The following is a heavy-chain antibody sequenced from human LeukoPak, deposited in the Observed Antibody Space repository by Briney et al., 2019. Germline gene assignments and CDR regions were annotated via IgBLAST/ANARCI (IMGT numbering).Heavy chain of an antibody. CDR1: GFTFSSYA. CDR2: ISYDGSNK. V-gene: IGHV3-30-3*01. Sequence: GRSLRLSCAASGFTFSSYAMHWVRQAPAKGLEWVAVISYDGSNKYYADSVKGRFTTSRDNSKNTLYLQMNSLRAEDTAVYYCATTPRDGYNYAFDYWGQGTLVTVSS. J-gene: IGHJ4*02. D-gene: IGHD5-24*01. CDR3: ATTPRDGYNYAFDY.